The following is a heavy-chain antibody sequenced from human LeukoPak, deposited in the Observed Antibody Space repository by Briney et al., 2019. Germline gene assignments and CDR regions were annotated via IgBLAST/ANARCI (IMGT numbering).Heavy chain of an antibody. J-gene: IGHJ5*02. CDR1: GGSFSGYY. CDR2: INHSGST. Sequence: PSETLSLTCAVYGGSFSGYYWSWIRQPPGKGLEWIGEINHSGSTNYNPSLKSRVTISVDTSKNQFSLKLSSVTAADTAVYYCARGVLRLGKTAVAVRKGWFDPWGQGTLVTVSS. D-gene: IGHD6-19*01. V-gene: IGHV4-34*01. CDR3: ARGVLRLGKTAVAVRKGWFDP.